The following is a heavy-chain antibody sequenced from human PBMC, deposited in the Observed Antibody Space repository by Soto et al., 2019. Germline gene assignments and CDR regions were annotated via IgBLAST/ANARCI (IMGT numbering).Heavy chain of an antibody. D-gene: IGHD1-26*01. Sequence: GGSLRLSCAASGFTFSSYSMNWGRQAPGKGLEWVSSISSSSGHIYYADSLKGRFTISRDNAKNSLYLQMNSLRAEDTAVYYCTRHWLATREFDYWGQGTLVTVSS. CDR3: TRHWLATREFDY. CDR1: GFTFSSYS. CDR2: ISSSSGHI. V-gene: IGHV3-21*01. J-gene: IGHJ4*02.